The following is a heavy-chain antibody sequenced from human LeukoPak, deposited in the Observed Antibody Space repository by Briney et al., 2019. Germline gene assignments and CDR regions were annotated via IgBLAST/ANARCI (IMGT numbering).Heavy chain of an antibody. V-gene: IGHV4-59*01. Sequence: PSETLSLTCTVSGGSISSYYWSWIRQPPGKGPEWIGYIYYSGSTTYNPSLKSRVTISVDTSKNQFSLKLSSVTAADTAVYYCARHQRGNSDAFNIWGQGTMVTVSS. CDR1: GGSISSYY. CDR3: ARHQRGNSDAFNI. D-gene: IGHD4-23*01. J-gene: IGHJ3*02. CDR2: IYYSGST.